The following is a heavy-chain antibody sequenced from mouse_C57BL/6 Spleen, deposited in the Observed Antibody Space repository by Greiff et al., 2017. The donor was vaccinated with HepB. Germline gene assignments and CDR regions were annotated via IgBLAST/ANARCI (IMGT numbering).Heavy chain of an antibody. Sequence: QVHVKQSGAELVKPGASVKMSCKASGYTFTSYWITWVKQRPGQGLEWIGDIYPGSGSTNYNEKFKSKATLTVDTSSSTAYMQLSSLTSEDSAVYYCARGDYSNLAWFAYWGQGTLVTVSA. D-gene: IGHD2-5*01. J-gene: IGHJ3*01. V-gene: IGHV1-55*01. CDR1: GYTFTSYW. CDR2: IYPGSGST. CDR3: ARGDYSNLAWFAY.